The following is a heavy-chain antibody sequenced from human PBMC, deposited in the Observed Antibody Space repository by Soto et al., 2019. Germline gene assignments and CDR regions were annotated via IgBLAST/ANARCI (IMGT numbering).Heavy chain of an antibody. Sequence: ASVKVSCKASGYTFTSYGISWVRQAPGQGLEWMGWISAYNGNTNYAQKLQGRVTMTTDTSTSTAYMERRSLRSDDTAVYYCARGTMVRGVINYYYMDVWGKGTTVTVSS. CDR2: ISAYNGNT. D-gene: IGHD3-10*01. CDR3: ARGTMVRGVINYYYMDV. V-gene: IGHV1-18*01. CDR1: GYTFTSYG. J-gene: IGHJ6*03.